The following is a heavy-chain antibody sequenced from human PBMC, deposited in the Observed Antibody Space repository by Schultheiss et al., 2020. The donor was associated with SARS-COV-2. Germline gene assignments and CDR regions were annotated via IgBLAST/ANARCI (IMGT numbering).Heavy chain of an antibody. CDR3: ASRIAAVGI. J-gene: IGHJ4*02. CDR2: IKQDGSEK. V-gene: IGHV3-7*03. CDR1: GFTFSDYW. Sequence: GGSLRLSCAASGFTFSDYWMSWVRQAPGKGLEWVANIKQDGSEKYYVDSVKGRFTISRDNAKNSLYLQMNSLRSEDTAVYYCASRIAAVGIWGQGTLVTVSS. D-gene: IGHD6-13*01.